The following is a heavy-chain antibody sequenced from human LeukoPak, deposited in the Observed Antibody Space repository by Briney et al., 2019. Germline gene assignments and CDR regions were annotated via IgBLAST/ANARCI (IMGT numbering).Heavy chain of an antibody. D-gene: IGHD5-12*01. J-gene: IGHJ4*02. Sequence: SEPLSLTCTVSGGSVRDFYWSWIRQPPGKGLEVIGYIFYTGSTNYNPSLKSRVTISLDTSKSQVSLKLTSVTAADTAVYYCARVLPGDSGYDSPYYFDYWGQGTLVTVSS. CDR2: IFYTGST. CDR3: ARVLPGDSGYDSPYYFDY. V-gene: IGHV4-59*02. CDR1: GGSVRDFY.